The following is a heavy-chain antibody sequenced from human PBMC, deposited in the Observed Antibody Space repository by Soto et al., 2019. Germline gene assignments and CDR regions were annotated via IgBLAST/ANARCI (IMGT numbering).Heavy chain of an antibody. CDR2: ISAYNGNT. CDR3: ARDPRGYSYGSPYYYGMDV. D-gene: IGHD5-18*01. J-gene: IGHJ6*02. V-gene: IGHV1-18*04. CDR1: VYSFPRYG. Sequence: AALQVSRQPYVYSFPRYGISWVGQAPGQGLEWVGWISAYNGNTNYAQKLQGRVTMTTDTSTSTAYMELRSLRSDDTAVYYCARDPRGYSYGSPYYYGMDVWGQGTKVTVSS.